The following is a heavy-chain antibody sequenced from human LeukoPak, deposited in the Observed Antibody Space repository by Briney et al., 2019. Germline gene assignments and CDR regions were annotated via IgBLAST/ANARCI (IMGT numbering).Heavy chain of an antibody. D-gene: IGHD2-2*01. V-gene: IGHV3-30*02. CDR1: GFTFSSYG. CDR2: IRYDGSNK. CDR3: AKDRGKFQYQRNFDY. J-gene: IGHJ4*02. Sequence: GGSLRLSCAASGFTFSSYGMHWVRQAPGKGLEWVAFIRYDGSNKYYADSVKGRFTISRDNSKNTLYLQMNSLRAEDTAVYYCAKDRGKFQYQRNFDYWGQGTLVTVSS.